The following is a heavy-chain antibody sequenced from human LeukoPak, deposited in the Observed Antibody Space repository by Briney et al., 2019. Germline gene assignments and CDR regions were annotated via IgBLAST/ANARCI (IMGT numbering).Heavy chain of an antibody. V-gene: IGHV4-39*07. CDR3: ATNPDSSPDAFDI. D-gene: IGHD6-13*01. CDR1: GGSISSSSYY. CDR2: IYYSGST. Sequence: PSETLSLTCTVSGGSISSSSYYWGWIRQPPGKGLEWIGSIYYSGSTYYNPSLKSRVTISVDTSKSQFSLKLSSVTAADTAVYYCATNPDSSPDAFDIWGQGTMVTVSS. J-gene: IGHJ3*02.